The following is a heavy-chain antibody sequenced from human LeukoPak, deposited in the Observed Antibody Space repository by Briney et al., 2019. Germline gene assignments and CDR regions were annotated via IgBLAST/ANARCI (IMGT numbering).Heavy chain of an antibody. CDR2: VNGGDGNT. V-gene: IGHV1-3*01. Sequence: ASVKVSCKASGYNFAGYVMYCVRQAPGQSLEWMGRVNGGDGNTKYSQNFQGRITITRDTSASTGYMELSSLTSEDTAVYYCATSYPADWGQGTLVIVSS. CDR1: GYNFAGYV. CDR3: ATSYPAD. J-gene: IGHJ4*02.